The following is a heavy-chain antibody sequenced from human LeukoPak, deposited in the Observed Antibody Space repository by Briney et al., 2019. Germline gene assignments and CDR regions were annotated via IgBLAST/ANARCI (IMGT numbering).Heavy chain of an antibody. D-gene: IGHD5-18*01. CDR2: IHSSGST. Sequence: SETLPLPHTVSGGSITSYFWTWIRQPPGKGLEWIGYIHSSGSTKYNPSLKSRVTISVDTSKNQFSLKVNSVTAADTAVYYCAREGGRNTYGPIDPWGQGTLVTVSS. CDR3: AREGGRNTYGPIDP. V-gene: IGHV4-59*01. CDR1: GGSITSYF. J-gene: IGHJ4*03.